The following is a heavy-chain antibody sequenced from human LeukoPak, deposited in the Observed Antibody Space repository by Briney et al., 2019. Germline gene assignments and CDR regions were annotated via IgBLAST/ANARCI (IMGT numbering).Heavy chain of an antibody. CDR1: GYTLTELS. V-gene: IGHV1-24*01. CDR3: ATRASGYWGFDP. Sequence: ASVKVSCTVSGYTLTELSMHWVRQAPGKGLEWMGGFDPEDGETIYAQKFQGRVTMTEDTSTDTAYMELSSLRSEDTAVYYCATRASGYWGFDPWGQGTLVTVSS. CDR2: FDPEDGET. D-gene: IGHD3-3*01. J-gene: IGHJ5*02.